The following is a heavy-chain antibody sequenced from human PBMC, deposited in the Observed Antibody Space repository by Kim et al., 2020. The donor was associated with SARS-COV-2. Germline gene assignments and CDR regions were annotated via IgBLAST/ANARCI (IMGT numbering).Heavy chain of an antibody. V-gene: IGHV3-11*06. CDR1: GFTFSDYY. Sequence: GGSLRLSCAASGFTFSDYYMSWIRQAPGKGLEWVSYISSSSSYTNYADSVKGRFTISRDNAKNSLYLQMNSLRAEDTAVYYCARVRSGYSRAFDIWGQGTMVTVSS. CDR3: ARVRSGYSRAFDI. CDR2: ISSSSSYT. J-gene: IGHJ3*02. D-gene: IGHD3-22*01.